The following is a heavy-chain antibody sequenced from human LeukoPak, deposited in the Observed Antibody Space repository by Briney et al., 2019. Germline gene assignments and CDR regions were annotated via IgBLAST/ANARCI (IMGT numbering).Heavy chain of an antibody. V-gene: IGHV3-23*01. Sequence: GESLRLSCAASGFTFNNYGMSWVRQAPGKGLEWVSVIRGSGGGTYYADCVRGRFTISRDNSKNTVYLQMNSLRAEDTAVYYCVKARMSHCGTDCLESWGQGTLVTVSS. CDR2: IRGSGGGT. CDR3: VKARMSHCGTDCLES. D-gene: IGHD2-21*02. CDR1: GFTFNNYG. J-gene: IGHJ4*02.